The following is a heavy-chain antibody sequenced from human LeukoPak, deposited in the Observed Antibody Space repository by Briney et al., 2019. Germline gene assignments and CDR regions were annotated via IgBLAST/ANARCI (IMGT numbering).Heavy chain of an antibody. J-gene: IGHJ4*02. CDR2: ISNGDNTI. D-gene: IGHD6-13*01. CDR3: ARGRAAAGHFDL. V-gene: IGHV3-11*04. Sequence: GGSLRLSCATSGFTFSAYTMSWIRQAPGKGLEWLSYISNGDNTIYNADSVKGRFTISRDNAKNSLYLQMNSLRAEDTAVYYCARGRAAAGHFDLWGQGTLVTVSS. CDR1: GFTFSAYT.